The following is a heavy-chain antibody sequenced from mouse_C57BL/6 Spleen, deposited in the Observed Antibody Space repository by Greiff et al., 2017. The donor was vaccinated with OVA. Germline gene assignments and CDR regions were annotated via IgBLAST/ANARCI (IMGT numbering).Heavy chain of an antibody. CDR3: ARYYYYGSSPHYAMDY. V-gene: IGHV1-19*01. J-gene: IGHJ4*01. CDR2: INPYNGGT. Sequence: EVKLMESGPVLVKPGASVKMSCKASGYTFTDYYMNWVKQSHGKSLEWIGVINPYNGGTSYNQKFKGKATLTVDKSSSTAYMELNSLTSEDSAVYYCARYYYYGSSPHYAMDYWGQGTSVTVSS. D-gene: IGHD1-1*01. CDR1: GYTFTDYY.